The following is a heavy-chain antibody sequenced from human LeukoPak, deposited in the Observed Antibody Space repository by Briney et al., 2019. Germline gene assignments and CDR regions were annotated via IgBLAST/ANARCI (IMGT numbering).Heavy chain of an antibody. V-gene: IGHV1-2*02. CDR2: INPNRGGT. CDR1: VCSFHHYY. J-gene: IGHJ4*02. D-gene: IGHD3-10*01. CDR3: PIEAQGSGSYILFDY. Sequence: SVPVSCQDCVCSFHHYYMLWLRQAPGQGLKWMGWINPNRGGTNYAQKFQGRVTMTRDTSISTAYMELSRLRSDDTAVYYCPIEAQGSGSYILFDYWGQGTLVTVSS.